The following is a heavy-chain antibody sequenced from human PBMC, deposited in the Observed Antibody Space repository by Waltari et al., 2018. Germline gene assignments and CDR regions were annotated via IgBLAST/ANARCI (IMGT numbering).Heavy chain of an antibody. D-gene: IGHD2-15*01. CDR2: ISWDGGST. V-gene: IGHV3-43*01. Sequence: EVQLVESGGVVVQPGGSLRLSCAASGFTFDDYTMHWVRQAPGKGLEWVSLISWDGGSTYYADSVKGRFTISRDNSKNSLYLQMNSLRAEDTALYYCAKDKGAVAYFDYWGQGTLVTVSS. CDR3: AKDKGAVAYFDY. CDR1: GFTFDDYT. J-gene: IGHJ4*02.